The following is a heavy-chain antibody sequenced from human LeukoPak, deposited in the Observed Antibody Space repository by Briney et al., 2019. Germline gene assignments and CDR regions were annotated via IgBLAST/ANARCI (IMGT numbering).Heavy chain of an antibody. J-gene: IGHJ4*02. CDR1: GFTFSSYG. CDR3: AKGGNANLISEYSYGPNPVSGEYYFDY. Sequence: PGGSLRLSCAASGFTFSSYGMHWVRQAPGKGLEWVAFIRYDGSNKYYADSVKGRFTISRDNSKNTLYLQMNSLRAEDTAVYYCAKGGNANLISEYSYGPNPVSGEYYFDYWGQGTLVTVSS. D-gene: IGHD5-18*01. V-gene: IGHV3-30*02. CDR2: IRYDGSNK.